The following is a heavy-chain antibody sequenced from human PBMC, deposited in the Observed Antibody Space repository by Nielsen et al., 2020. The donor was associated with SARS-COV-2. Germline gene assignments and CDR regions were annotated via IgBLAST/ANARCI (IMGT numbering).Heavy chain of an antibody. CDR2: IIPIFGTA. V-gene: IGHV1-69*06. CDR1: VGTFSSYA. D-gene: IGHD3-10*01. J-gene: IGHJ6*02. CDR3: ASDSGATRGVPSYYGMDV. Sequence: SVKVSCKASVGTFSSYAISWVRQAPGQGLEWMGGIIPIFGTANYAQKFQGRVTITADKSTSTAYMELSSLRSEDTAVYYCASDSGATRGVPSYYGMDVWGQGTTVTVSS.